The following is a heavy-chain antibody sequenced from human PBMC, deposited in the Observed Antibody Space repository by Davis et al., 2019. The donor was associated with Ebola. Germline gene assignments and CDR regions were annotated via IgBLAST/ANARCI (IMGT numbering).Heavy chain of an antibody. CDR3: ANFISSGWYRGFDP. CDR1: GFTFSSYA. CDR2: ISYDGSNK. D-gene: IGHD6-19*01. V-gene: IGHV3-30-3*01. Sequence: GESLKISCAASGFTFSSYAMHWVRQAPGKGLEWVAVISYDGSNKYYADSVKGRFTISRDNSKNTLYLQMNSLRAEDTAVYYCANFISSGWYRGFDPWGQGTLVTVSS. J-gene: IGHJ5*02.